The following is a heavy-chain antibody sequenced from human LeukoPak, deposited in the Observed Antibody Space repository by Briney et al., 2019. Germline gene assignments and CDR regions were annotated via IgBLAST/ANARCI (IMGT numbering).Heavy chain of an antibody. CDR3: VRDRGDYYDSKGIDY. J-gene: IGHJ4*02. V-gene: IGHV4-59*01. CDR2: IYYSGST. D-gene: IGHD3-22*01. CDR1: VGSLSGDY. Sequence: GSLSLSPAVSVGSLSGDYCGWILERPRERVGRIGDIYYSGSTNYTPSLTSGVTPSVDTPKNTFSLKLSAVTAPGTPVYYFVRDRGDYYDSKGIDYWGQGTLVSVSS.